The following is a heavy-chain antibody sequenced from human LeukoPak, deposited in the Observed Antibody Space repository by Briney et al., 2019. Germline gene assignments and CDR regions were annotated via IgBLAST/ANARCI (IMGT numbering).Heavy chain of an antibody. J-gene: IGHJ5*02. CDR3: ARGGYSYGYDWFDP. D-gene: IGHD5-18*01. CDR1: GYTFSSYD. V-gene: IGHV3-13*01. CDR2: IGTAGDT. Sequence: PGGSLRLSCAASGYTFSSYDMHWVRQGTGKGLEWVSAIGTAGDTYYPGPVTGRFTISRENAKNSLYLQMNSLRPGDTAVYYCARGGYSYGYDWFDPWGQGTLVTVSS.